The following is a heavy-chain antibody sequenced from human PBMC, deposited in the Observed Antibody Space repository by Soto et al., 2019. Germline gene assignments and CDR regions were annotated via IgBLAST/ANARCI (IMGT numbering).Heavy chain of an antibody. D-gene: IGHD6-13*01. CDR1: GDRVSSNSAA. CDR2: TYYRSKWYN. Sequence: SQTLSLTCAISGDRVSSNSAAWNWIRQSPSRGLEWLGRTYYRSKWYNDYAVSVKSRITINPDTSKNQFSLQLNSVTPEDTAVYYCARGQQLGGGYYYYGMDVWGQGTTVTVSS. CDR3: ARGQQLGGGYYYYGMDV. V-gene: IGHV6-1*01. J-gene: IGHJ6*02.